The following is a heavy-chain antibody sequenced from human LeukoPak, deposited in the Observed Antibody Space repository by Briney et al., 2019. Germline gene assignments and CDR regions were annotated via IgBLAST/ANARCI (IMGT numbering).Heavy chain of an antibody. J-gene: IGHJ4*02. CDR1: GYTFTGYY. Sequence: ASVKVSCKASGYTFTGYYMHWVRQAPGQGLEWMGRINPNSGGTNYAQKFQGRVTMTRDTSTSTAYMELSRLRSDDTAVYYCASFYYDSSGYYSDYWGQGTLVTVSS. CDR2: INPNSGGT. V-gene: IGHV1-2*06. CDR3: ASFYYDSSGYYSDY. D-gene: IGHD3-22*01.